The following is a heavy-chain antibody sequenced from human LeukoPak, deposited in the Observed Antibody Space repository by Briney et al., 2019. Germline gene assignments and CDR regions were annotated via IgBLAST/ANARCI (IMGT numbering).Heavy chain of an antibody. CDR2: IYYHGST. CDR3: VREYSGFDY. V-gene: IGHV4-61*01. Sequence: PSETLSLTCMVSGDPISGYSNYKWTWIRQPPGKGLGWIGYIYYHGSTNYNPSLKNRVTFSVDTSKNQFSLKLTSVTAADTAVYYCVREYSGFDYWGQGTLVTVSS. J-gene: IGHJ4*02. CDR1: GDPISGYSNYK. D-gene: IGHD6-13*01.